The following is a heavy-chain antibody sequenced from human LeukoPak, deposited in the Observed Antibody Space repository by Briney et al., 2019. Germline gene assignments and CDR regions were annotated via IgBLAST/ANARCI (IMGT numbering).Heavy chain of an antibody. Sequence: GGSLRLSCAASGFTLSEHYMSWIRQAPGKGLEWVSYIYNSDSTTYYADSVRGRFTMSRDNARNSGYLQMSSLRPEDTAVYYCARGHYGLDVWGQGTTVTVSS. V-gene: IGHV3-11*01. CDR3: ARGHYGLDV. CDR2: IYNSDSTT. CDR1: GFTLSEHY. J-gene: IGHJ6*02.